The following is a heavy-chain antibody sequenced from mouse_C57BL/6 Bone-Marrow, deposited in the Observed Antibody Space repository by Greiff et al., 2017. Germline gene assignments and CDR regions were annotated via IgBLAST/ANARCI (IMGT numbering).Heavy chain of an antibody. CDR1: GYSFTDYN. CDR3: ARDGELYDYDRRFAY. CDR2: INPNYGTT. J-gene: IGHJ3*01. Sequence: QLQESGPELVKPGASVKISCKASGYSFTDYNMNWVKQSNGKSLEWIGVINPNYGTTRYNQKFKGKATLTVDQSSSTAYMQLNSLTSEDSAVXYCARDGELYDYDRRFAYWGQGTLVTVSA. D-gene: IGHD2-4*01. V-gene: IGHV1-39*01.